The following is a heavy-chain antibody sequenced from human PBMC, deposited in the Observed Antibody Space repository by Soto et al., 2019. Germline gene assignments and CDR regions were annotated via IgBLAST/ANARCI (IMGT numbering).Heavy chain of an antibody. Sequence: GGSLRLSCAASGFTFSNAWMSWVRQAPGKGLEWVGRIKSKTDGGTTDYAAPVKGRFTISRDDSKNTLYLQMNSLKTEDTAVYYCTTAITIFGVVNFDIWGQGTMVTVSS. CDR2: IKSKTDGGTT. D-gene: IGHD3-3*01. CDR1: GFTFSNAW. V-gene: IGHV3-15*01. CDR3: TTAITIFGVVNFDI. J-gene: IGHJ3*02.